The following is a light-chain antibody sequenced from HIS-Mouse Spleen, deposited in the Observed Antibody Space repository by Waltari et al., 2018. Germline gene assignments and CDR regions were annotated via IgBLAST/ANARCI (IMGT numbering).Light chain of an antibody. J-gene: IGKJ4*01. CDR1: QDISNY. CDR2: DAS. CDR3: QQYDNLPLT. V-gene: IGKV1-33*01. Sequence: DIHMTQSPSSLSASVGDRVTITCQSSQDISNYLKGYQPKPGKAPKHLFYDASNLETGVPSRFSGSGSGTDFTFTIGSLQPEDIATYYCQQYDNLPLTFGGGTKVEIK.